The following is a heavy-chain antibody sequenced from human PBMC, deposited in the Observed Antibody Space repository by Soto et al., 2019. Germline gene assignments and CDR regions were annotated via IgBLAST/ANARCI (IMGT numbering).Heavy chain of an antibody. Sequence: EVQLLESGGGLVQPGESLRLSCADSGFTFTNYALSWVRQAPEKGLEWLSSISGRGGDSYYADAVKGRFTISRDNSKNTLYMQMNSLSADDTALYYCARDDSDAFDIWGQGTMVAVSS. CDR3: ARDDSDAFDI. V-gene: IGHV3-23*01. CDR1: GFTFTNYA. CDR2: ISGRGGDS. D-gene: IGHD1-1*01. J-gene: IGHJ3*02.